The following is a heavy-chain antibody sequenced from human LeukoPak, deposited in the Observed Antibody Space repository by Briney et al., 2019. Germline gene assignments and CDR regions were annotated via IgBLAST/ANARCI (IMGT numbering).Heavy chain of an antibody. CDR1: GYTFTSYG. D-gene: IGHD1-26*01. CDR2: ISTYNGKT. V-gene: IGHV1-18*01. CDR3: ARDHRVIVGATILEHNFDY. J-gene: IGHJ4*02. Sequence: ASVKVSCKASGYTFTSYGICWVRQAPGQGLEWMGWISTYNGKTNYAQKIQGRVTMTTDTSTSTAYMELRSLRSDDTAVYYCARDHRVIVGATILEHNFDYWGQGTLVTVSS.